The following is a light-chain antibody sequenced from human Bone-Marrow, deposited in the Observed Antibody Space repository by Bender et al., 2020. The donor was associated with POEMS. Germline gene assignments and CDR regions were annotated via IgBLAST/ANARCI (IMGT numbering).Light chain of an antibody. Sequence: SYELTQPPSVSVSPGQTARITCPGDKLGDKYVSWYQLRSGQSPVLVIYQDEQRPSGIPERFSGSNSGTTATLTIGGTQTVDEADYYCQAWGTTTLFGGGTKLTVL. CDR1: KLGDKY. CDR3: QAWGTTTL. V-gene: IGLV3-1*01. J-gene: IGLJ3*02. CDR2: QDE.